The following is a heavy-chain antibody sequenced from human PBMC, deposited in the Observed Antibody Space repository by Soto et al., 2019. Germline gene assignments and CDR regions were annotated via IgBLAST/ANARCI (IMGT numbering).Heavy chain of an antibody. D-gene: IGHD6-19*01. CDR1: GGTISTYY. CDR3: ARDRSSGWDQGYGMDV. Sequence: PSETLSLTCTVSGGTISTYYWSWIRQPPGKGLEWIGYISYSGSTSYNPSLNSRVTISVDTSKNQFSLKLRSVTAADTAVYYCARDRSSGWDQGYGMDVWGKGTKVTVSA. J-gene: IGHJ6*04. V-gene: IGHV4-59*01. CDR2: ISYSGST.